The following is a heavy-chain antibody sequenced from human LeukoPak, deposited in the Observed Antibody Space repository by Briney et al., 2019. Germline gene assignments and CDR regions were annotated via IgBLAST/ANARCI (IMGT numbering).Heavy chain of an antibody. J-gene: IGHJ4*02. CDR3: TTGFRSRASNYDTRTYYFDH. D-gene: IGHD3-22*01. CDR2: MHHSGYT. Sequence: PSETLSLTCTVSGYSISSEYYWDRIRQPPGKGLEWIGNMHHSGYTSYNPSLKSRVAMSIDTSKNQLSLKLSSVTAADTAVYFCTTGFRSRASNYDTRTYYFDHWGQGTLVTVSS. CDR1: GYSISSEYY. V-gene: IGHV4-38-2*02.